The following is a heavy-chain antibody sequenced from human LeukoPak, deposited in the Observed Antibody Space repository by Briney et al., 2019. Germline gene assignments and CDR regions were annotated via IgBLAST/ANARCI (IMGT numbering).Heavy chain of an antibody. J-gene: IGHJ4*02. Sequence: PGGSLRLSCAASGFTFSNYAMSWVRQAPGKGLEWVSSISSSADNTYHADSVKGRFTISRDNSKNTLYLQMNSLRAEDTAVYYCAKDPARYGSGSYYFDYWGQGTLVTVSS. V-gene: IGHV3-23*01. CDR2: ISSSADNT. D-gene: IGHD3-10*01. CDR3: AKDPARYGSGSYYFDY. CDR1: GFTFSNYA.